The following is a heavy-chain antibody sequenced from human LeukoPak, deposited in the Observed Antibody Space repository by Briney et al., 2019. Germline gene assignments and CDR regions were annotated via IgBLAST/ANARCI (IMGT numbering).Heavy chain of an antibody. V-gene: IGHV3-7*01. CDR1: GFMFISYW. CDR3: ARDKGVVGTLAP. Sequence: PGGSLRLSCAASGFMFISYWMSWVRQAPEKGLEWVANIKEDGSEKYYVDSVKGRFTISRDNAKNSLYLQMNSLRAEDTAIYYCARDKGVVGTLAPWGQGTLVTVSS. J-gene: IGHJ5*02. CDR2: IKEDGSEK. D-gene: IGHD1-26*01.